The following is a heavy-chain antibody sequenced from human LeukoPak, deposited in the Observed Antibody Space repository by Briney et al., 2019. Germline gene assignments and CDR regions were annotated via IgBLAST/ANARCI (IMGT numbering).Heavy chain of an antibody. CDR3: ARSAYYYDNF. CDR2: IKQDGSEK. CDR1: GFIFSSYW. Sequence: GGSLRLSCAASGFIFSSYWMSWVRQAPGKGLEWVANIKQDGSEKHYVDSVKGRFTISRDNAKNSLFLQMNGLRAEDTAVYYCARSAYYYDNFWGQGTLVTVSS. V-gene: IGHV3-7*01. J-gene: IGHJ4*02. D-gene: IGHD3-22*01.